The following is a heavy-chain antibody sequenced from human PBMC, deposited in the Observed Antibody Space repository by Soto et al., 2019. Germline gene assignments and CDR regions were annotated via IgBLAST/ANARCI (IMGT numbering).Heavy chain of an antibody. D-gene: IGHD3-3*01. V-gene: IGHV1-46*01. Sequence: ASVKVSCKASGYTFTSYYMHWVRQAPGQGLEWMGIINPSGGSTSYAQKFQSRVTMTRDTSTSTVYMELSSLRSEDTAVYYCAREVNKRALNVLRFLEWSSGWFDPWGQGTLVTVSS. CDR1: GYTFTSYY. CDR3: AREVNKRALNVLRFLEWSSGWFDP. CDR2: INPSGGST. J-gene: IGHJ5*02.